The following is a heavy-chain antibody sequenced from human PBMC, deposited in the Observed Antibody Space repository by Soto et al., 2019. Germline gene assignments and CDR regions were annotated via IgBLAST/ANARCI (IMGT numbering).Heavy chain of an antibody. D-gene: IGHD2-8*02. Sequence: QVQLVQSGAEVRKPGASVNISCRASGFTFSDHLINWVRQVPGQSLEWMGWINPDNAHTKYSQPFQGRVTMSRHSSASVVYVEVSDLTAEDTAVCYCARDILSVGPRANYALDVWGQGTMVTVSS. CDR2: INPDNAHT. CDR1: GFTFSDHL. CDR3: ARDILSVGPRANYALDV. V-gene: IGHV1-3*01. J-gene: IGHJ3*01.